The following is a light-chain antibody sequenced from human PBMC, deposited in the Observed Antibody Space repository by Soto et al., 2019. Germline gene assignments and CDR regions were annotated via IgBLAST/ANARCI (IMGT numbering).Light chain of an antibody. Sequence: QSVLTQPPSVSGSPGQSVTISCTGTSSDVGKYDRVSWYQQSLGTAPKLIIYEVTTRPSGVPARFSGSKSGNTASLTISGLQAEDEADYYCSSYVSTSRYVFGAGTKVTVL. J-gene: IGLJ1*01. CDR2: EVT. CDR1: SSDVGKYDR. V-gene: IGLV2-18*02. CDR3: SSYVSTSRYV.